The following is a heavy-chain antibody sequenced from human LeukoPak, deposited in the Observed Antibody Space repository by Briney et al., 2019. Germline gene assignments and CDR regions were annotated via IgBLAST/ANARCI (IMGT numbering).Heavy chain of an antibody. J-gene: IGHJ4*02. D-gene: IGHD5-18*01. Sequence: NPSETLSLTCTVSGGSIRSSDYYWGWIRQPPGKGLEWIGNVFYSGSAHYSPSLKSRVTISADPSKNQFSLKLDSVNVADTAVYYCARHLDGYNFGLPRYYFDFWGQGILVTASS. CDR3: ARHLDGYNFGLPRYYFDF. CDR1: GGSIRSSDYY. CDR2: VFYSGSA. V-gene: IGHV4-39*01.